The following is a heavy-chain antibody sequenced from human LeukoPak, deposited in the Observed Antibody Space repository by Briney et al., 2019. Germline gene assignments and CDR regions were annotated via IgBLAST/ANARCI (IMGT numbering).Heavy chain of an antibody. D-gene: IGHD3-9*01. V-gene: IGHV3-48*03. CDR1: GFTFSSYE. J-gene: IGHJ4*02. Sequence: PGGSLRLSSAAPGFTFSSYEMYWVRQAPGKGLEWVSYISSSGSTVYYADSVKGRFTISRDNAKNSLYLQMNSLRAEDTAVYYCARGGYFDWLPRLDYWGQGTLVTVSS. CDR2: ISSSGSTV. CDR3: ARGGYFDWLPRLDY.